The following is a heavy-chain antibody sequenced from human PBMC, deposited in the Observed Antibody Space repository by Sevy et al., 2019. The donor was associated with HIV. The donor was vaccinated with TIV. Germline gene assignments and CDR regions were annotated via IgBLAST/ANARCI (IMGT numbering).Heavy chain of an antibody. Sequence: SETLSLTCTVSGGSISSYYWRWIRQPPGKGLEWIGYIYYSGSTNYNPSLKSRVTISVDTSKNQFSLKLSSVTAADTAVYYCARGHVWFRWFDPWGQGTLVTVSS. CDR1: GGSISSYY. J-gene: IGHJ5*02. D-gene: IGHD3-10*01. CDR2: IYYSGST. V-gene: IGHV4-59*01. CDR3: ARGHVWFRWFDP.